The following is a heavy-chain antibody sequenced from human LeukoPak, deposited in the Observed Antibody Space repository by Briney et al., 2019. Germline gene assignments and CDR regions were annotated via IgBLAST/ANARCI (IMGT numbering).Heavy chain of an antibody. CDR1: GFTFSVSA. V-gene: IGHV3-73*01. J-gene: IGHJ4*02. D-gene: IGHD2-2*01. Sequence: PGGSLRLSCAASGFTFSVSAMHWVRQASGKGLEWVGRIRNKPDSDATAYAASVEGRFTISRGDSNNTAYLQMDSLKTEDTAVYYCRLVPTAGGSDYWGQGTLVTVSS. CDR3: RLVPTAGGSDY. CDR2: IRNKPDSDAT.